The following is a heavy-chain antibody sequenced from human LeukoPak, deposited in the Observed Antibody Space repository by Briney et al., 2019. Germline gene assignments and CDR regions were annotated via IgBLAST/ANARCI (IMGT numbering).Heavy chain of an antibody. CDR1: GFTFSSYA. Sequence: GGSLRLSCAASGFTFSSYAMSWVRQAPGKGLEWVSAISGSGGSTYYADSVEGRFTISRDNSKNTLYLQMNSLRAEDTAVYYCAKDVAYSSGWYYFDYWGQGTLVTVSS. CDR2: ISGSGGST. D-gene: IGHD6-19*01. J-gene: IGHJ4*02. CDR3: AKDVAYSSGWYYFDY. V-gene: IGHV3-23*01.